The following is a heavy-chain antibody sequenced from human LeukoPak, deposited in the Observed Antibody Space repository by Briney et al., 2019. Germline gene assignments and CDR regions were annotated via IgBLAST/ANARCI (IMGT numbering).Heavy chain of an antibody. Sequence: GGSLRLSCAASGFTFSSYSMNWVRQAPGKGLEWVSYISSSSSTIYYADSVKGRFTISRDNSKNTLYLQMNSLRAEDTAVYYCAKVGGEEEDAFDIWGQGTMVTVSS. CDR2: ISSSSSTI. J-gene: IGHJ3*02. D-gene: IGHD3-16*01. V-gene: IGHV3-48*01. CDR1: GFTFSSYS. CDR3: AKVGGEEEDAFDI.